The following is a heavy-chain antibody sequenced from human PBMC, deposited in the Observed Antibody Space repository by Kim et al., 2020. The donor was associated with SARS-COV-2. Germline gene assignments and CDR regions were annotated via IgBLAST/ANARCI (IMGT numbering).Heavy chain of an antibody. Sequence: ASVKVSCKASGYTFTTYGVSWVRQAPGQGLEWLGWISSYNTYRYYAQKVQGRVTMTTYTYTTTAYMELGSLTTDDTAVYYCAMDCSSGRRYAGRFDHWGQGTLVTVSS. CDR1: GYTFTTYG. J-gene: IGHJ4*02. CDR3: AMDCSSGRRYAGRFDH. V-gene: IGHV1-18*04. D-gene: IGHD2-15*01. CDR2: ISSYNTYR.